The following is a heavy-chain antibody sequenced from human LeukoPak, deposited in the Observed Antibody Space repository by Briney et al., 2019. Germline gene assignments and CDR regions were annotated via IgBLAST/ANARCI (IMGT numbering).Heavy chain of an antibody. CDR1: GFTFSSYA. Sequence: GGSLRLSCAVSGFTFSSYAMNWLRHAQGKGLEWVSAISGSGGSTYYADSVKGRLTISRDNSKNTLYLQMNSLRAEDTAVYYCVRYIVATITLDYWGQGTLVTVSS. V-gene: IGHV3-23*01. J-gene: IGHJ4*02. D-gene: IGHD5-12*01. CDR2: ISGSGGST. CDR3: VRYIVATITLDY.